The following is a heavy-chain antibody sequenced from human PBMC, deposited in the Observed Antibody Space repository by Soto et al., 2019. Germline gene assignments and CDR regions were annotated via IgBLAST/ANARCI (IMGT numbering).Heavy chain of an antibody. D-gene: IGHD5-12*01. Sequence: GGSLRLSCAASGFTFSSYSMNWVRQAPGKGLEWVSYISSSSSTIYYADSVKGRFTISRDNAKNSLYLQMNSLRAEDTAVYYCARDGVEYSGYEPPFDYWGQGTLVTVSS. CDR2: ISSSSSTI. V-gene: IGHV3-48*01. J-gene: IGHJ4*02. CDR3: ARDGVEYSGYEPPFDY. CDR1: GFTFSSYS.